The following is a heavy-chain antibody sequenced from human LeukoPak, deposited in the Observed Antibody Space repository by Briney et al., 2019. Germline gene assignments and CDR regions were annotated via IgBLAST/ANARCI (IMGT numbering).Heavy chain of an antibody. J-gene: IGHJ4*02. D-gene: IGHD6-19*01. CDR1: GFTFSSYA. CDR2: ISGRGDNT. Sequence: GGSLRLSCAASGFTFSSYAMSWVRQAPGKGLEWVSAISGRGDNTYYADSVKGRFTISRDNSKNTLYLQMNSLRAADTAVYYCAKDLSGSGWPIDYWGQGTLVTVSS. V-gene: IGHV3-23*01. CDR3: AKDLSGSGWPIDY.